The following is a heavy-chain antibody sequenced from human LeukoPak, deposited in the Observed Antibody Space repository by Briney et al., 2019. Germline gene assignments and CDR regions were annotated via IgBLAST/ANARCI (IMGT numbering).Heavy chain of an antibody. J-gene: IGHJ4*02. Sequence: KRGGSLRLSCAASGFTFSSYSMNWVRQAPGKGLEWVSSISSSSSYIYYADSVKGRFTISRDNAKNSLYLQMNSLRAEDTAVYYCARADILTGYYFDYWGQGTLVTVSS. D-gene: IGHD3-9*01. CDR1: GFTFSSYS. CDR2: ISSSSSYI. CDR3: ARADILTGYYFDY. V-gene: IGHV3-21*01.